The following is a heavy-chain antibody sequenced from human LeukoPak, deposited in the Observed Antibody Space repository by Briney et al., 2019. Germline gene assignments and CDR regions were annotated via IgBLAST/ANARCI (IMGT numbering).Heavy chain of an antibody. V-gene: IGHV1-2*02. Sequence: ASVKVSCKASGYTFTGYYMHWVRQAPGQGLEWMGWINPNSGGTNYAQKFQGRVTMTRDTSISTAYMELSRLRSDDTAVYYCASKPLDNIANWDPFDYWGQGTLVTVSS. CDR2: INPNSGGT. D-gene: IGHD7-27*01. CDR3: ASKPLDNIANWDPFDY. CDR1: GYTFTGYY. J-gene: IGHJ4*02.